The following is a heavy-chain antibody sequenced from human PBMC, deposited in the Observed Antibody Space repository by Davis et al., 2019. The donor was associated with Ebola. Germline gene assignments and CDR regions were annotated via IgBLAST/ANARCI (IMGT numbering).Heavy chain of an antibody. Sequence: SVKVSCKASGGTFSSYAISWVRQAPGQGLEWMGGIIPIFGTANYAQKFQGRVTITADKSTSTAYMELSSLRSEDTAVYYCAREYSGYDGRGYYYYGMDVWGQGTTVTVSS. CDR2: IIPIFGTA. D-gene: IGHD5-12*01. J-gene: IGHJ6*02. CDR1: GGTFSSYA. V-gene: IGHV1-69*06. CDR3: AREYSGYDGRGYYYYGMDV.